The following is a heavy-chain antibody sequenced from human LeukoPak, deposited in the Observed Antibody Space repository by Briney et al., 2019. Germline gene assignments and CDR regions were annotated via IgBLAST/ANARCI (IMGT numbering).Heavy chain of an antibody. CDR2: IYTSGST. V-gene: IGHV4-4*07. Sequence: SETLSLTCTVSGGSISSYYWSWIRQPAGKGLEWIGRIYTSGSTNYNPSLKSRVTMSVDTSKNQFSLKLSSVTAADTAVYYCARDNSSGYYPRFDPRGQGTLVTVSS. J-gene: IGHJ5*02. D-gene: IGHD3-22*01. CDR1: GGSISSYY. CDR3: ARDNSSGYYPRFDP.